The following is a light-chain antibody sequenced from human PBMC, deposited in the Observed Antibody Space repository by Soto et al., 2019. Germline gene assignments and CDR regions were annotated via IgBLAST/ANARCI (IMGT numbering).Light chain of an antibody. Sequence: DTQLPQSPSFLSASVGDRVTITCRASQDVSRSLGWYQQKPGKAPKLLISAASTLHSGVPSRFSGSGSGTDFTLTISSLQPEDFATYYCQQLWTYPLTFGGGTKVEI. CDR3: QQLWTYPLT. CDR2: AAS. J-gene: IGKJ4*01. CDR1: QDVSRS. V-gene: IGKV1-9*01.